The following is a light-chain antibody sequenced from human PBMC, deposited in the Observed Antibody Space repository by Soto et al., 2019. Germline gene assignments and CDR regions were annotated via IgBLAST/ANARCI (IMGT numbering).Light chain of an antibody. Sequence: EIVLTQSPGTLSLSPVERATLSCMASQSVSSSYLAWYQQKPGQAPRLLIYGASSRATGIPDRFSGSGSGTDFTLTISRLEPEDFAVYYCQQYGSSLFTFGQGTRLENK. J-gene: IGKJ5*01. CDR1: QSVSSSY. CDR2: GAS. V-gene: IGKV3-20*01. CDR3: QQYGSSLFT.